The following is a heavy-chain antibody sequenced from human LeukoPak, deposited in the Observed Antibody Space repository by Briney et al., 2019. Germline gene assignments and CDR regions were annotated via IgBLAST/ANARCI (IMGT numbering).Heavy chain of an antibody. J-gene: IGHJ6*03. Sequence: GGSLRLSCAASGFTFNSYAMTWVRQAPGKGLEWVSSISGSGDSTYYADSVKGRFTISRDNSKNTLYLQMNSLRAEDTAVYYCASRQNTIYYMDIWGKGTTVTVSS. CDR2: ISGSGDST. CDR3: ASRQNTIYYMDI. D-gene: IGHD3-3*01. V-gene: IGHV3-23*01. CDR1: GFTFNSYA.